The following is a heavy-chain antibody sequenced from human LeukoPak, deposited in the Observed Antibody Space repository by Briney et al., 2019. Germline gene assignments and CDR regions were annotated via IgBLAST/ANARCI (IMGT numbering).Heavy chain of an antibody. V-gene: IGHV3-23*01. Sequence: GGSLRLSCAASGFTFSSYAMSWVRQAPGKGLEWVSAISGSGGSTYYPDSVRGRLTISRDNSKNTLYLQMNSLGAEDTAVYYCAKSDAYYYGSGSYPDYWGQGTLVTVSS. D-gene: IGHD3-10*01. J-gene: IGHJ4*02. CDR2: ISGSGGST. CDR3: AKSDAYYYGSGSYPDY. CDR1: GFTFSSYA.